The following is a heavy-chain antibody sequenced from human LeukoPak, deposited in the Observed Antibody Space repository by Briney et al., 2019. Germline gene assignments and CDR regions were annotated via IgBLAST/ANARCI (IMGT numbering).Heavy chain of an antibody. Sequence: SETLSLTCTVSGGSISSYYWSWIRQPAGKGLEWIGRIYTSGSTNYNPSLKSRVTMSVDTSKNQFSLKLSSVTAADTAVYYCAREYCSSTSCHRFLEWFLFDPWGQGTLVTVSS. CDR1: GGSISSYY. CDR3: AREYCSSTSCHRFLEWFLFDP. CDR2: IYTSGST. J-gene: IGHJ5*02. D-gene: IGHD2-2*01. V-gene: IGHV4-4*07.